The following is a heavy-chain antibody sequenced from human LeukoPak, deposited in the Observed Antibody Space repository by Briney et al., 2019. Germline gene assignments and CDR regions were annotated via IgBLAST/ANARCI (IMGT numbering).Heavy chain of an antibody. J-gene: IGHJ4*02. V-gene: IGHV3-13*01. Sequence: PGGSLRLSCAASEFTFSSYDMHWVRQATGKGLEWVSAIDTAGDTYYPGSVKGRFTISRENAKNSLYLQMNSLRAEDTAVYYCARFVRYYGSLDHWGQGTLVTVSS. CDR2: IDTAGDT. CDR1: EFTFSSYD. CDR3: ARFVRYYGSLDH. D-gene: IGHD3-10*01.